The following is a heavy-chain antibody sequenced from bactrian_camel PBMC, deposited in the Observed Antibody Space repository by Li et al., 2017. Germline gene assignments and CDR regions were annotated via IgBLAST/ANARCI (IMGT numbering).Heavy chain of an antibody. V-gene: IGHV3S55*01. J-gene: IGHJ4*01. Sequence: HVQLVESGGGAVEAGGSLRLSCAASGHTISDYSMGWFRQAPGKAREGVMAVYSRGTVVYSSSVKGRFTISADNAKNILYLQMDSLKLEDTAMYYCACDRGRVSGGYCGTVPWLYDMGPGDPGHRL. CDR3: ACDRGRVSGGYCGTVPWLYD. CDR2: VYSRGTV. CDR1: GHTISDYS. D-gene: IGHD2*01.